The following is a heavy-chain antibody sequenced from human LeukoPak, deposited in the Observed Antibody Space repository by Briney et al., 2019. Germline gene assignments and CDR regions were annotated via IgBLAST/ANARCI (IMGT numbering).Heavy chain of an antibody. D-gene: IGHD2-2*01. V-gene: IGHV1-2*02. CDR1: GYTFTGYY. CDR3: ARDYTSYPSYFYYYMDV. CDR2: INPNSGGT. Sequence: ASVKVSCKASGYTFTGYYMHWVRQAPGQGLEWMGWINPNSGGTNYAQKFQARVTMTRDTSISTAYMELSRLRSDDTAVYYCARDYTSYPSYFYYYMDVWGKGTTVTVSS. J-gene: IGHJ6*03.